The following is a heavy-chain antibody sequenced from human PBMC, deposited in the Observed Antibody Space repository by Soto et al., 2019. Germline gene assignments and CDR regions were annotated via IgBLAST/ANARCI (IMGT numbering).Heavy chain of an antibody. D-gene: IGHD3-22*01. Sequence: SVKFSCKASGYTFTSYYMHWVRQAPGQGLEWMGGIIPIFGTANYAQKFQGRVTSTADESTSTAYMELSSLRSEDTAVYYCAREVRGSGYLLWGQGTLVTDSS. J-gene: IGHJ4*02. V-gene: IGHV1-69*13. CDR3: AREVRGSGYLL. CDR1: GYTFTSYY. CDR2: IIPIFGTA.